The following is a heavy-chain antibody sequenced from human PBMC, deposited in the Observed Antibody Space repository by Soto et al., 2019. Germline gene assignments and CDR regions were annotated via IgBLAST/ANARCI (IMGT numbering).Heavy chain of an antibody. V-gene: IGHV5-51*01. CDR2: IYPGDSDT. D-gene: IGHD4-4*01. CDR1: GYSFTSYW. Sequence: PGESLKISCKGSGYSFTSYWIGWARQMPGKGLEWMGIIYPGDSDTRYSPSFQGQVTISADKSISTAYLQWSSLKASDTAMYYCARLYSKNYYYYYYMDVWGKGTTVTVSS. CDR3: ARLYSKNYYYYYYMDV. J-gene: IGHJ6*03.